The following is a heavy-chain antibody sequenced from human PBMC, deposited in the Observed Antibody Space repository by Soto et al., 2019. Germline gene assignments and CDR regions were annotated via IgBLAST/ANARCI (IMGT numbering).Heavy chain of an antibody. CDR2: INPNSGNT. CDR1: GYTFTGYY. D-gene: IGHD2-15*01. CDR3: ARGAPGYCSGGSCLNNNWFDP. V-gene: IGHV1-2*02. Sequence: ASVKVSCKASGYTFTGYYMHWVRQAPGQGLEWMGWINPNSGNTNYSQKFQGRVTITRDTSASTAYMELSSLRSEDTAVYYCARGAPGYCSGGSCLNNNWFDPWGQGTLVTVSS. J-gene: IGHJ5*02.